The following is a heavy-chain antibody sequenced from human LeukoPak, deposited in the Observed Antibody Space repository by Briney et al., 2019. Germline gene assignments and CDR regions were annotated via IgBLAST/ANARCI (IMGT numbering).Heavy chain of an antibody. V-gene: IGHV4-34*01. J-gene: IGHJ4*02. D-gene: IGHD1-26*01. Sequence: SETLSLTCAVYGGSFSGYYWSWIRQPPGKGLEWIGEINHSGSTNYNPSLKSRVTISVDTSKNQFSLKLSSVTAADTAVYYCARGMGVPGYWGQGTLVTVSS. CDR1: GGSFSGYY. CDR2: INHSGST. CDR3: ARGMGVPGY.